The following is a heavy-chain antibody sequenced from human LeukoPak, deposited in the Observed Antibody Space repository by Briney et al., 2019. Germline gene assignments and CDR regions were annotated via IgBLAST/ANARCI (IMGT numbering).Heavy chain of an antibody. CDR3: ASTSYCSGGSCFLDAFDI. V-gene: IGHV3-53*01. J-gene: IGHJ3*02. Sequence: GGSLRLSCAASGFTVSSNYMSWVHQAPGKGLEWVSVIYSGGSTYYADSVKGRFTISRDNSKNTLYLQMNSLRAEDTAVYYCASTSYCSGGSCFLDAFDIWGQGTMVTVSS. D-gene: IGHD2-15*01. CDR2: IYSGGST. CDR1: GFTVSSNY.